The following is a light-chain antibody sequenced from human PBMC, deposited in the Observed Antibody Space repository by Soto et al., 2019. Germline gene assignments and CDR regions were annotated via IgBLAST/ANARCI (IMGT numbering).Light chain of an antibody. V-gene: IGKV3-20*01. CDR2: GAS. CDR1: QSVTSSY. Sequence: EIVLTQSPGTLSLSPGERATLSCRASQSVTSSYLAWWQQKPGQAPRLLIYGASSRATGIPDRFSGSGSGTDFTLTISRLEPEDFAVYYCQQYGSSPGTFGQGTKVDIK. CDR3: QQYGSSPGT. J-gene: IGKJ1*01.